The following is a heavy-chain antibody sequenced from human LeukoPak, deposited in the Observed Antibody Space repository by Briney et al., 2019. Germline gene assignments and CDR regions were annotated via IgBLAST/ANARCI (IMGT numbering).Heavy chain of an antibody. Sequence: GASVKVSCKASGGTFSSYAISWVRQAPGQGLEWMGRIITIYNITNYTQKFQGRVTITADKSTGTAYMELSSLRSEDTAVYYCARVADVEMATIDFDYWGQGTLVTVSS. CDR1: GGTFSSYA. CDR3: ARVADVEMATIDFDY. V-gene: IGHV1-69*04. J-gene: IGHJ4*02. CDR2: IITIYNIT. D-gene: IGHD5-24*01.